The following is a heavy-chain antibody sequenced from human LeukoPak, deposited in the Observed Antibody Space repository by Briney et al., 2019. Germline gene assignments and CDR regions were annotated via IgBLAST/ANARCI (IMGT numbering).Heavy chain of an antibody. CDR1: GFTFSSYA. CDR2: ISGSGGST. D-gene: IGHD3-3*01. Sequence: GGSLRLSCAASGFTFSSYAMSWVRQAPGKGLEWVSAISGSGGSTYYADSVKGRFTISRDNSKNTLDLQMNSLRAEDTAVYYCANGFWSGYLDYWGQGTLVTVSS. V-gene: IGHV3-23*01. CDR3: ANGFWSGYLDY. J-gene: IGHJ4*02.